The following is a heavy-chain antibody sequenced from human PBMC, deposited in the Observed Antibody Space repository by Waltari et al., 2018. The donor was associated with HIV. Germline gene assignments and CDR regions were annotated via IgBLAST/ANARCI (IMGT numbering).Heavy chain of an antibody. CDR2: MSPNSGNT. CDR3: ARGGSASMDV. J-gene: IGHJ6*02. CDR1: GYAFATYD. V-gene: IGHV1-8*01. Sequence: QVQLVQSGAEVKKPGDSVKVSCKASGYAFATYDVHWVRQATGQGPEWMGWMSPNSGNTVYAQEFQGRVTMTRDTSISTVYMELGSLTSEDTAVYYCARGGSASMDVWGQGTTVTVSS.